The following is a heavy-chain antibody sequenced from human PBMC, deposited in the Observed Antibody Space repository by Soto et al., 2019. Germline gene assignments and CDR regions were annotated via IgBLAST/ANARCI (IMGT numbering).Heavy chain of an antibody. CDR1: GFTFSSYW. D-gene: IGHD3-3*01. Sequence: PGGSLRLSSAASGFTFSSYWMSWVRQAPGKGLEWVANIKQDGSEKYYVDSVKGRFTISRDNAKNSLYLQMNSLRAEDTAVYYCAREGFLEWLSPYGMDVWGQGTTVTVSS. CDR2: IKQDGSEK. CDR3: AREGFLEWLSPYGMDV. J-gene: IGHJ6*02. V-gene: IGHV3-7*01.